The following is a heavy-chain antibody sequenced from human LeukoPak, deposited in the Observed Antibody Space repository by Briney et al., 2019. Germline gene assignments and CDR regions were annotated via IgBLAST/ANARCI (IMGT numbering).Heavy chain of an antibody. V-gene: IGHV3-48*04. J-gene: IGHJ4*02. CDR2: ISSSSSTI. CDR3: TTDPAQGY. CDR1: GFTFSSYS. Sequence: GGSLRLSCAASGFTFSSYSMNWVRQAPGKGLEWVSYISSSSSTIYYADSVKGRFTISRDNAKNSLYLQMNSLKTEDTAVYYCTTDPAQGYWGQGTLVTVSS.